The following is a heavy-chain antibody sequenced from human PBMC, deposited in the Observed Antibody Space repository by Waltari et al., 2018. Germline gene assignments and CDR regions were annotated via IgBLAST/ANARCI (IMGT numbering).Heavy chain of an antibody. CDR2: ISAYNGDT. CDR3: AREEPPYDIMRRDTWFDP. V-gene: IGHV1-18*04. Sequence: QVQLVQSAGEVKKPGASVKVSCKASGFTFSTHGISWGRQAPGQGLEWLGWISAYNGDTTYAQSLQGRITMTTDTSTSTAYMELRNLRSDDTAVYFCAREEPPYDIMRRDTWFDPWGQGTLITVSS. J-gene: IGHJ5*02. CDR1: GFTFSTHG. D-gene: IGHD3-9*01.